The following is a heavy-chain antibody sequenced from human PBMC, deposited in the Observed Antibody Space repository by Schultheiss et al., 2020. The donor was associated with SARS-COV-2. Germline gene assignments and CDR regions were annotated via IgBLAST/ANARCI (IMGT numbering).Heavy chain of an antibody. Sequence: GGSLRLSCAASGFTVSSNYMSWVRQAPGKGLEWVAVISYDGSNKYYADSVKGRFTISRDNSKNTLYLQMNSLRAEDTAVYYCARERAYCGGDCWVGYYYYYGMDVWGQGTTVTVSS. CDR1: GFTVSSNY. CDR2: ISYDGSNK. J-gene: IGHJ6*02. V-gene: IGHV3-30*01. CDR3: ARERAYCGGDCWVGYYYYYGMDV. D-gene: IGHD2-21*02.